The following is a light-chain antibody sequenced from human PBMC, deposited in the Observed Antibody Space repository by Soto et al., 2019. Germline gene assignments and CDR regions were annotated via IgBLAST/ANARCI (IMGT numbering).Light chain of an antibody. CDR1: QTVGND. CDR3: QQRSNWPPT. J-gene: IGKJ4*01. CDR2: SAS. V-gene: IGKV3-11*01. Sequence: EIVLTQSPATLSLSPGERATLSCRASQTVGNDLVWYHQKRGQAPRLLIYSASNRATGIPARFSGSGSGTDFTITIGSLEPEDFAAYYCQQRSNWPPTFGGGTKVEIK.